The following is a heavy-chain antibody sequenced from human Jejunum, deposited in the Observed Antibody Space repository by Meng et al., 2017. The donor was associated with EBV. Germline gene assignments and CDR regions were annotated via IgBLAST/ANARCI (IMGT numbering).Heavy chain of an antibody. D-gene: IGHD2-21*01. Sequence: QVELVQCGAEVRKPGSSVKPSCKASGDTFTSHGVGWVRLAPGQGPEWLGGIIPVFGTANYPLRFQDRVTITADKSTNTGYMELGGLRSDDTAVHYCARLFCGDDCFSTYYFDSWGQGTLVTVSS. CDR2: IIPVFGTA. J-gene: IGHJ4*02. CDR1: GDTFTSHG. V-gene: IGHV1-69*06. CDR3: ARLFCGDDCFSTYYFDS.